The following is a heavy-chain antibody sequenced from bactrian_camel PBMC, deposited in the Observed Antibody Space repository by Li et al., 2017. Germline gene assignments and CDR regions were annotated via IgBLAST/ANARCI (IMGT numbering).Heavy chain of an antibody. D-gene: IGHD3*01. CDR2: LDSDGTT. Sequence: HVQLVESGGGSVQAGGSLRISCSASMFTYSRLCMAWFRQTPGKEREVVASLDSDGTTEYADSVKDRFTISQGNVKNTMYLQMNGLKPEDTAMYYCAADGGGMKYCTRTRIVYEYKYWGQGTQVTVS. V-gene: IGHV3S53*01. CDR3: AADGGGMKYCTRTRIVYEYKY. CDR1: MFTYSRLC. J-gene: IGHJ4*01.